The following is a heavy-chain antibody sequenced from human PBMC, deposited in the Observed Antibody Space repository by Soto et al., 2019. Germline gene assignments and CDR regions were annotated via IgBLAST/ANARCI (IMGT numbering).Heavy chain of an antibody. J-gene: IGHJ5*01. CDR1: GDTFTKYA. D-gene: IGHD2-15*01. V-gene: IGHV1-69*06. CDR2: IIPFYGTA. Sequence: QVQLVQSGAEVKKPGSSVKVSCKASGDTFTKYAISWVRQAPGQGLEWMGGIIPFYGTAHYAEKFQDRVTIIADTSTRTADMELSSLRPEDTAVYYCARDVGGCSAGSCRYNWLDSWGQGTLVTVSS. CDR3: ARDVGGCSAGSCRYNWLDS.